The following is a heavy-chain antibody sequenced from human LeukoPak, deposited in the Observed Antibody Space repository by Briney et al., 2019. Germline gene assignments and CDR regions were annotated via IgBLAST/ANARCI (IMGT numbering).Heavy chain of an antibody. CDR1: GYAFNVYY. J-gene: IGHJ4*02. Sequence: EASVKVSCKASGYAFNVYYMHWVRQVPGQGLEWMGWINPNSGGTKYAQKFQGRVTMTRDTSVSTAYMELSRLRSDDTAVYYCARVRYRLAETYIDYWGQGTLVTVSS. D-gene: IGHD3-16*01. CDR3: ARVRYRLAETYIDY. V-gene: IGHV1-2*02. CDR2: INPNSGGT.